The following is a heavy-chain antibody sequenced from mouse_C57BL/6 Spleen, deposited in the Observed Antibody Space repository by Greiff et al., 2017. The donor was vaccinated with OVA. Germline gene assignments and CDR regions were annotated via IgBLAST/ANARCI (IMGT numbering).Heavy chain of an antibody. D-gene: IGHD2-2*01. CDR3: ARSGGNMVTYFDY. V-gene: IGHV1-82*01. CDR2: IYPGDGDT. J-gene: IGHJ2*01. CDR1: GYAFSSSW. Sequence: QVQLKQSGPELVKPGASVKISCKASGYAFSSSWMNWVTQRPGKGLEWIGRIYPGDGDTNYNGKFKGKATLTADKSSSTAYMQLSSLTSEDSAVYFCARSGGNMVTYFDYWGQGTTLTVSS.